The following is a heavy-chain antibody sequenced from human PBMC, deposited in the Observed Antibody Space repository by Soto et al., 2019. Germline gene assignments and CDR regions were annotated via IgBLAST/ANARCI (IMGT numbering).Heavy chain of an antibody. Sequence: ASVKVSCKASGYTFTSYAMHWVRQAPGQRLEWMGWISAYNGNTNYAQKLQGRVTMTTDTSTSTAYMELRSLRSDDTAVYYCARDMSYDFWSGYYRSWFDPWGQGTLVTVSS. CDR3: ARDMSYDFWSGYYRSWFDP. CDR1: GYTFTSYA. D-gene: IGHD3-3*01. V-gene: IGHV1-18*01. CDR2: ISAYNGNT. J-gene: IGHJ5*02.